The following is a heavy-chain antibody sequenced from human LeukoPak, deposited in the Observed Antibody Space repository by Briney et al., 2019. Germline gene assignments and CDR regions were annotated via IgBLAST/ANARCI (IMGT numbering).Heavy chain of an antibody. D-gene: IGHD4-17*01. J-gene: IGHJ3*02. CDR3: AREFGYGVPDAFDI. CDR1: GFTFSSYS. Sequence: PGGSLRLSCAASGFTFSSYSMNWVRQAPGKGLEWVSYISSSSRTIYYADSVKGRFTISRDNAKNSLYLQMNSLRAEDTAVYYCAREFGYGVPDAFDIWGQGTMVTVSS. CDR2: ISSSSRTI. V-gene: IGHV3-48*01.